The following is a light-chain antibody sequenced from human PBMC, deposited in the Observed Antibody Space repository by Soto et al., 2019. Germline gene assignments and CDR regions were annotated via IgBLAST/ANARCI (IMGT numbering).Light chain of an antibody. V-gene: IGKV3D-15*01. CDR3: QQYDTSPIT. CDR1: QSISSN. CDR2: GAS. J-gene: IGKJ5*01. Sequence: EIVMTQSPATLSVSPGERATLSCRASQSISSNLACYQQKPGQAPRLLIYGASSRATGIPDRFSGSGSGTDFTLTITPLEPEDFVVYFCQQYDTSPITFGQGTRLEIK.